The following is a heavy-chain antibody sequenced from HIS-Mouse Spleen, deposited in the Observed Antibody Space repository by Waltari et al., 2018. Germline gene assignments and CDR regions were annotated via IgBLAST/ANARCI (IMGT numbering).Heavy chain of an antibody. D-gene: IGHD6-13*01. J-gene: IGHJ2*01. Sequence: QLQLQESGPGLVKPSETLSLTCTVPGGSISSSSYYGGWIRQPPGKGLEWIGSLYYSGRTYYNPSLKSRVTISVDTSKNQFSLKLSSVTAADTAVYYCAREIPYSSSWYDWYFDLWGRGTLVTVSS. CDR1: GGSISSSSYY. V-gene: IGHV4-39*07. CDR2: LYYSGRT. CDR3: AREIPYSSSWYDWYFDL.